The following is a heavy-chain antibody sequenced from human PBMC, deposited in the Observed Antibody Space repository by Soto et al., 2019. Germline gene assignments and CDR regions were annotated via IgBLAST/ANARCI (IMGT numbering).Heavy chain of an antibody. V-gene: IGHV3-30*18. CDR1: GFTFSSCG. D-gene: IGHD6-19*01. J-gene: IGHJ6*02. Sequence: QVQLMESGGSVVQPGMSLRLSCTASGFTFSSCGMHWVRQAPGKGLEWVAAISCDGSDTFYADSVKGRFTISGDNSKNTLYLQMNSLRAEDTSVYYCAKEPSGYDYGMDVWGQGTSVTVSS. CDR3: AKEPSGYDYGMDV. CDR2: ISCDGSDT.